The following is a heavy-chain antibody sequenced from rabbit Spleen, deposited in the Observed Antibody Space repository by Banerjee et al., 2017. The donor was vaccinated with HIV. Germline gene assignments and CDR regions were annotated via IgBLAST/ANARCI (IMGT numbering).Heavy chain of an antibody. J-gene: IGHJ3*01. D-gene: IGHD4-1*01. Sequence: QLEESGGDLVKPEGSLTLSCKASGFDFTNYYISWVRQAPWKGLEWIGIIYGAKGSTDYASWVNGRFTISSDNAQSTVDLKMTSLTAADTATYFCARAIVPWLGLTRLDLWGQGTLVTVS. CDR3: ARAIVPWLGLTRLDL. V-gene: IGHV1S7*01. CDR2: IYGAKGST. CDR1: GFDFTNYY.